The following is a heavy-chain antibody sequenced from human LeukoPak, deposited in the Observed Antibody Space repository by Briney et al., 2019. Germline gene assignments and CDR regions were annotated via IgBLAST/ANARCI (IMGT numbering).Heavy chain of an antibody. D-gene: IGHD3-16*01. Sequence: GGSLRLSCATSGSTFSIYWMSWVRQAPGKGLEWVANINQDGSETYYVDSVKGRFTISRDNAKNSLHLQMNSLRADDTAVYYCARLGGPGTVDYWGQGTLVTVSS. J-gene: IGHJ4*02. CDR1: GSTFSIYW. V-gene: IGHV3-7*05. CDR3: ARLGGPGTVDY. CDR2: INQDGSET.